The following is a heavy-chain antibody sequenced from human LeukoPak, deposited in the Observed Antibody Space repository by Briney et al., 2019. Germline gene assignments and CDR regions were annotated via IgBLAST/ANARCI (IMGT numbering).Heavy chain of an antibody. CDR3: ARPGRPYFDWLSRSDAFDI. J-gene: IGHJ3*02. CDR1: GGSISSSKYY. V-gene: IGHV4-39*07. CDR2: IHYSGSA. D-gene: IGHD3-9*01. Sequence: DPSETLSLTCTVSGGSISSSKYYWGWIRQPPGKGLEWIGSIHYSGSAYYNPSLKSRVTISVDTSKNQFSLKLSSVTAADTAVYYCARPGRPYFDWLSRSDAFDIWGQGTMVTVSS.